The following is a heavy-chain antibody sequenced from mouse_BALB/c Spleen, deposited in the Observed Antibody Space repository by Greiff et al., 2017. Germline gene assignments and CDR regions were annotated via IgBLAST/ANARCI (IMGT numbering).Heavy chain of an antibody. V-gene: IGHV5-9-4*01. J-gene: IGHJ2*01. CDR3: ARGGY. Sequence: EVQLVESGGGLVKPGGSLKLSCAASGFTFSSYAMSWVRQSPEKRLEWVAEISSGGSYTYYPDTVTGRFTISRDNAKNTLYLEMSSLRSEDTALYYCARGGYWGQGTTLTVSS. CDR2: ISSGGSYT. CDR1: GFTFSSYA.